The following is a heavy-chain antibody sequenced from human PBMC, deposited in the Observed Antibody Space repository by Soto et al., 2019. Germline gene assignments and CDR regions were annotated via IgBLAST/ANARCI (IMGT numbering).Heavy chain of an antibody. Sequence: QLQLVQSGAEVKKPGSSVKVSCKASGGTFSNFAINWVRQAPGQGLEWMGGIIPVFGKAKYAQKFQGRVQSTADESSSTAYMEVNSLTSEDTAVYYCARGSPTTVTTWFDPWGQGTLVTVSS. CDR2: IIPVFGKA. CDR1: GGTFSNFA. V-gene: IGHV1-69*01. J-gene: IGHJ5*02. CDR3: ARGSPTTVTTWFDP. D-gene: IGHD4-17*01.